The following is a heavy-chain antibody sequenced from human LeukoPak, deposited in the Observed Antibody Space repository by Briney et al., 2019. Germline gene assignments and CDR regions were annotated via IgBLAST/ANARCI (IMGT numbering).Heavy chain of an antibody. CDR1: GXTFSNAW. V-gene: IGHV3-15*01. CDR3: TTNDAFDI. J-gene: IGHJ3*02. Sequence: GGSLRLSWVASGXTFSNAWMNWVRQAPGKGLEWVARIKSSDVGTTDYAAPVKGRFPISRDDSKNTLYLQMNSLKTEDTALYYCTTNDAFDIWGQGTMVTVSS. CDR2: IKSSDVGTT.